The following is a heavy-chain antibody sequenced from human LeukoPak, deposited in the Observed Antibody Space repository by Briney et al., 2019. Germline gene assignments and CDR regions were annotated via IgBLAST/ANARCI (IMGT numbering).Heavy chain of an antibody. CDR3: ARGFKDSSGWDDAFDI. D-gene: IGHD6-19*01. CDR1: GYTFTSYD. Sequence: ASVKVSCKASGYTFTSYDINWVRQATGQGLEWMGWMNPNSGNTGYAQKFQGRVTMTRNTSISTAYMELSSLRSEDTAVYYCARGFKDSSGWDDAFDIWGQGTMVTVSS. CDR2: MNPNSGNT. V-gene: IGHV1-8*01. J-gene: IGHJ3*02.